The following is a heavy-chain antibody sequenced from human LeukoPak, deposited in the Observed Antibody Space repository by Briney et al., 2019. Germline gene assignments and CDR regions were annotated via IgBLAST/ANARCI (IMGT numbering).Heavy chain of an antibody. CDR3: ARGLSDFDSSGWYYYYYYMDV. CDR2: FDPEDGET. J-gene: IGHJ6*03. CDR1: GYTLTELS. V-gene: IGHV1-24*01. Sequence: ASVKVSCKVSGYTLTELSMHWVRQAPGKGLEWMGGFDPEDGETIYAQKFQGRVTMTEDTSTDTAYMELSSLRSEDTAVYYCARGLSDFDSSGWYYYYYYMDVWGKGTTVTVSS. D-gene: IGHD6-19*01.